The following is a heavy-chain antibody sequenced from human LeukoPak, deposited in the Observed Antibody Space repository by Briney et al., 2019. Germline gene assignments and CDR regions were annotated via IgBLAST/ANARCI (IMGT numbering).Heavy chain of an antibody. Sequence: PGGSLRLSCAASGFTFSRYEMNWVRQAPGKGLEWVSYISSSGSTIYYADSVEGRFTISRDNAKNSLYLQMNSLRAEDTAVYYCARVSIAVAGLYYYYGIDVWGQGTTVTVSS. D-gene: IGHD6-19*01. CDR1: GFTFSRYE. V-gene: IGHV3-48*03. CDR3: ARVSIAVAGLYYYYGIDV. J-gene: IGHJ6*02. CDR2: ISSSGSTI.